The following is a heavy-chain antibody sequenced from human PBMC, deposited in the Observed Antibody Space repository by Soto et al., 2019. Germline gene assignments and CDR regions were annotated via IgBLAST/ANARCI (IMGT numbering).Heavy chain of an antibody. CDR3: AKDQGRDGYNFPFDY. CDR2: ISGSGGST. CDR1: GFTFSSYA. D-gene: IGHD5-12*01. Sequence: GGSLRLSCAASGFTFSSYAMSWVRQAPGKGLEWVSAISGSGGSTYYADSVKGRFTISRDNSKNTLYLQMNSLRAEDTAVYYCAKDQGRDGYNFPFDYWGQGTLVTVSS. V-gene: IGHV3-23*01. J-gene: IGHJ4*02.